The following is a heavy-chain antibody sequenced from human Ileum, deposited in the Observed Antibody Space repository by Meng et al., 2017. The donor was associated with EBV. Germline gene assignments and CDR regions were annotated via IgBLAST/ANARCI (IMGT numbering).Heavy chain of an antibody. CDR1: GYTFTSYA. J-gene: IGHJ4*02. D-gene: IGHD3-22*01. V-gene: IGHV7-4-1*02. CDR3: ARGDYYDSSGLDY. Sequence: QLKLVQSGSEVKKPXXXXKVXXKASGYTFTSYAMNWVRQAPGQGLEWMGWINTNTGNPTYAQGFTGRFVFSLDTSVSTAYLQISSLKAEDTAVYYCARGDYYDSSGLDYWGQGTLVTVYS. CDR2: INTNTGNP.